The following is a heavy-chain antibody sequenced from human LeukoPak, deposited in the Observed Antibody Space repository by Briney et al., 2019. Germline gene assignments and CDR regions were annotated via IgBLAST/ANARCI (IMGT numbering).Heavy chain of an antibody. Sequence: ASVKVSCKASGYTFTGYYMHWVRQAPGQGLEWMGWINPNSGGTNYAQKFQGRVTMTRDTSISTAYMELSRLRSDDTAVYYCARDDSSGYCYFDYWGQRTLVTVSS. D-gene: IGHD3-22*01. V-gene: IGHV1-2*02. CDR3: ARDDSSGYCYFDY. CDR2: INPNSGGT. CDR1: GYTFTGYY. J-gene: IGHJ4*02.